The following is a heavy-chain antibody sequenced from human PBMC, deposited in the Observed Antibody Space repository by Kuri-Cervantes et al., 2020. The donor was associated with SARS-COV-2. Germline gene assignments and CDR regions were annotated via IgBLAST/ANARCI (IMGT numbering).Heavy chain of an antibody. J-gene: IGHJ6*02. CDR1: GYTFTGYY. V-gene: IGHV1-2*02. CDR2: INPNSGGT. D-gene: IGHD1-14*01. CDR3: ARDRSTPGRTRMGV. Sequence: ASVKVSCKASGYTFTGYYMHWVRQAPGQGLEWMGWINPNSGGTNYAQKFQGRVTMTRDTSFSTAYMELSRLRSDDTAVYYCARDRSTPGRTRMGVWGQGTTVTVSS.